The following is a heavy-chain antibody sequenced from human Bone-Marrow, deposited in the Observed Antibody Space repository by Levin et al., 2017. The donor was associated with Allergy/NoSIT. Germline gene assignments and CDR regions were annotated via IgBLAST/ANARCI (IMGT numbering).Heavy chain of an antibody. Sequence: GESLKISCAASGFTFRTHDMHWVRQGTGKGLEWVSTIGTAGDTYYPDSVRGRLTISRENAKNSLYLQMNGLSAGDTAVYYCARYNYEYNALDIWGQGTMVTVSS. CDR3: ARYNYEYNALDI. CDR2: IGTAGDT. J-gene: IGHJ3*02. V-gene: IGHV3-13*01. CDR1: GFTFRTHD. D-gene: IGHD5-18*01.